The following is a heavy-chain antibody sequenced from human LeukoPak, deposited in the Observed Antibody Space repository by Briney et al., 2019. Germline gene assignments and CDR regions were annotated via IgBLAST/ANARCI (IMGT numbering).Heavy chain of an antibody. V-gene: IGHV3-30*18. CDR2: ISYDGGKR. CDR3: AKVKDRDGYNAPDS. Sequence: GGSLRLSCEVSGFSFSNYGMHWVRQAPGKGLEWVALISYDGGKRFYVDSVNGRFTVSRDNSKNTLYLQLNSLGAEDTALYYGAKVKDRDGYNAPDSWGQGTLVTVSS. J-gene: IGHJ5*01. CDR1: GFSFSNYG. D-gene: IGHD5-24*01.